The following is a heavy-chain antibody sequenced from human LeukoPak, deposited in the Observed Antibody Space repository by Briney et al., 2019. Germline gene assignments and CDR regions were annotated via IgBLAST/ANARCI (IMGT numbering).Heavy chain of an antibody. CDR2: INPNSGGT. V-gene: IGHV1-2*02. J-gene: IGHJ4*02. CDR3: ARERRFGELSPPDY. D-gene: IGHD3-10*01. Sequence: RASVKVSCKASGYTFTGYYMHWVRQAPGQGLEWMGWINPNSGGTNYAQKFQGRVTMTRDTSISTAYMELNSLRSDDTAVYYCARERRFGELSPPDYWGQGTLVTVSS. CDR1: GYTFTGYY.